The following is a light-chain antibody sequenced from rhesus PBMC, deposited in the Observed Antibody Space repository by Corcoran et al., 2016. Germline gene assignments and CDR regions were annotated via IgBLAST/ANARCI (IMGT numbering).Light chain of an antibody. CDR1: QSVGSY. V-gene: IGKV3-24*04. CDR2: GAS. J-gene: IGKJ1*01. CDR3: QQNSNVWT. Sequence: ETVVTQSPATLSLSPGERATLSCRASQSVGSYLAWYQQKPGRAPRLLNYGASTRATGISDRFSGSGSGTDFTLTISSLGPEDVGVYYCQQNSNVWTFGQGTKVEIK.